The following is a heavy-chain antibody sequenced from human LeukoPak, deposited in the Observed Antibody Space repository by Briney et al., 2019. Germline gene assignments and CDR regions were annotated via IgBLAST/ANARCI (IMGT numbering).Heavy chain of an antibody. CDR1: GGSISSYY. J-gene: IGHJ6*02. D-gene: IGHD6-13*01. V-gene: IGHV4-4*07. CDR3: ARGGPSGSSWPYYYPYGMDV. Sequence: SETLSLTCTVSGGSISSYYWSWIRQPAGKGLEWIGRIYTSGSTNYNPSLKSRVTMSVDTSKNQFSLKLSSVTAADTAVYYCARGGPSGSSWPYYYPYGMDVWGQGTTVTVSS. CDR2: IYTSGST.